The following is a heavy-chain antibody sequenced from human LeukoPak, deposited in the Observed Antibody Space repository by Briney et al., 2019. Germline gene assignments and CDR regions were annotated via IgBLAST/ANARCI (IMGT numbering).Heavy chain of an antibody. J-gene: IGHJ6*04. CDR3: ARDFPDYDYYYYGMDV. Sequence: PGTSLRLSCEGSGFTFSTFAMRWVRQAPGKGLECVAVIWSDGTKRDYADSVKGRFTISRDNSKNTLYLQMNSLRGEDTAVYFCARDFPDYDYYYYGMDVWGKGTTVTVSS. CDR1: GFTFSTFA. V-gene: IGHV3-33*01. CDR2: IWSDGTKR. D-gene: IGHD4-17*01.